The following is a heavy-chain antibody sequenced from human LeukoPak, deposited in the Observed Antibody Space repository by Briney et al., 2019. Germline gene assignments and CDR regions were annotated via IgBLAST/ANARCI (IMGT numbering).Heavy chain of an antibody. Sequence: GGSLRLSCAASGFTFSSYAMSWVRQAPGKGLEWVSAISGSGGSTYYADSVKGRFTISRDNSKNTLYLQMNSLRAEDTAVYYCAKDLFSVDTAMVDYWGQGTLVTVSS. CDR2: ISGSGGST. V-gene: IGHV3-23*01. J-gene: IGHJ4*02. D-gene: IGHD5-18*01. CDR1: GFTFSSYA. CDR3: AKDLFSVDTAMVDY.